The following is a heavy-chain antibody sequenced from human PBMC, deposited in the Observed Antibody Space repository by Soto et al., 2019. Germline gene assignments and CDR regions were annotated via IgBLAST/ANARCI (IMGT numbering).Heavy chain of an antibody. D-gene: IGHD1-7*01. CDR1: CGSFTSNNW. CDR2: IYRTGST. Sequence: LSLTCAVSCGSFTSNNWLTWVRQPPGQGLEWIGEIYRTGSTNYNPSLKSRVTISLDKSENQFSLKVASLTAADTAVYYCASRDPGTSVDYWGQGTLVTVSS. V-gene: IGHV4-4*02. J-gene: IGHJ4*02. CDR3: ASRDPGTSVDY.